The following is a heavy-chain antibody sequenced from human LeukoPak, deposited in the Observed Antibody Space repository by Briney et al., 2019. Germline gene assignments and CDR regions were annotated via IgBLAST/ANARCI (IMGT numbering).Heavy chain of an antibody. CDR3: AREWEVNTVTTYYMDV. D-gene: IGHD4-11*01. Sequence: SETLSLTCTVSGGFINSSNYYWGWIRQSPGKGLEWIGSIYFSGTTYYNPSLRGRVTISVDTSKNQFSLKLTSVTAADTAVYYCAREWEVNTVTTYYMDVWGKGTTVTVSS. J-gene: IGHJ6*03. CDR2: IYFSGTT. CDR1: GGFINSSNYY. V-gene: IGHV4-39*02.